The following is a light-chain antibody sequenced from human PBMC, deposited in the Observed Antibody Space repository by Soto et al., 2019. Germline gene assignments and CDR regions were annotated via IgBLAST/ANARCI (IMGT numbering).Light chain of an antibody. CDR2: DVS. Sequence: QSALTQPPSVSGSPGQTITISCTGTSSNIGAYNVVSWYQQHPGKAPKLLLYDVSIRPSGVSNRFSGSKSGNTASLTISGLQAEDEADYYCTSWATSITMIFGAGTQLTVL. J-gene: IGLJ2*01. CDR1: SSNIGAYNV. CDR3: TSWATSITMI. V-gene: IGLV2-14*03.